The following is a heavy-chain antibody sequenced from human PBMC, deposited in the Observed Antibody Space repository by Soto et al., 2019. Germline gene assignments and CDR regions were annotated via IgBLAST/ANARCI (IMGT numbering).Heavy chain of an antibody. D-gene: IGHD2-15*01. CDR1: GFTFSGSA. CDR2: IRSKANSYAT. CDR3: TRVAADSIDY. J-gene: IGHJ4*02. V-gene: IGHV3-73*01. Sequence: EVQLVESGGGLVQPGGSLKLSCAASGFTFSGSAMHWVRQASGKGLEWVGRIRSKANSYATAYAASVKGRFTISRDDSKNTAYLQMNSLKTEDTAVYYCTRVAADSIDYWGQGTLVTVSS.